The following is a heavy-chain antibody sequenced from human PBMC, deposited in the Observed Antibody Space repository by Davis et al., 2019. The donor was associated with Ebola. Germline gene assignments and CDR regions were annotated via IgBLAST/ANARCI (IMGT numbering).Heavy chain of an antibody. D-gene: IGHD4-17*01. V-gene: IGHV4-59*01. J-gene: IGHJ6*02. CDR3: ARQTGDSRFDYYCGMDV. CDR1: SGSISSYY. CDR2: INYSGST. Sequence: MPSETLSLTCTVSSGSISSYYWTWIRQSPGKGLEWIGYINYSGSTNSNPSLKSRVTISVDPSKNQFSLKLRSVTAADTAVYYCARQTGDSRFDYYCGMDVWGQGTTVTVSS.